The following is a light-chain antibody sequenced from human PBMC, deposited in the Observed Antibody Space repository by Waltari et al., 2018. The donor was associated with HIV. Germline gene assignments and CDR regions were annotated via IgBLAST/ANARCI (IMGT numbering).Light chain of an antibody. CDR3: HVWDRSSDHHV. V-gene: IGLV3-21*02. CDR2: NGS. Sequence: SYVLTQSPSVSVAPGQTASITCGGNNIGSKSVHWYEQKAGQAPGLVVYNGSDRPSGLPDRFSGSRCGNTATLTISRVEAGDEAVYYCHVWDRSSDHHVFGPGTKVTVL. CDR1: NIGSKS. J-gene: IGLJ1*01.